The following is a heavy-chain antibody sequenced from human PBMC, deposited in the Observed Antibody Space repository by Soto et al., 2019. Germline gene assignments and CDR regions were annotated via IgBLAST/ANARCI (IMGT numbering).Heavy chain of an antibody. CDR1: GYTFTGYY. CDR3: ARLPLAGIAVAGNIDY. V-gene: IGHV1-2*02. CDR2: INPNSGGT. Sequence: ASVKVSCKASGYTFTGYYMHWVRQAPGQGLEWMGWINPNSGGTNYAQKFQGRVTMTRDTSISTADMELSRLRSDDTAVYYCARLPLAGIAVAGNIDYWGQGTLVTVSS. J-gene: IGHJ4*02. D-gene: IGHD6-19*01.